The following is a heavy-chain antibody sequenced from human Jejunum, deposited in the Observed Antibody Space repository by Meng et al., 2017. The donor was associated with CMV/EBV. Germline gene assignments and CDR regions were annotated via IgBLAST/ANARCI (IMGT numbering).Heavy chain of an antibody. CDR1: FSTYW. V-gene: IGHV3-7*01. D-gene: IGHD3-3*01. Sequence: FSTYWMTWVRQAPGKGLEWVANIKQDGSEKYYVESVKGRFTISRDNAKNLLFLQMNSLRVEDTAMYYCARSYDFWSGSLDGAFDVWGQGTMVTVSS. J-gene: IGHJ3*01. CDR3: ARSYDFWSGSLDGAFDV. CDR2: IKQDGSEK.